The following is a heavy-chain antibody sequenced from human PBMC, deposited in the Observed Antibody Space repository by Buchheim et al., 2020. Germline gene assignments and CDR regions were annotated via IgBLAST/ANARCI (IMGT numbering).Heavy chain of an antibody. V-gene: IGHV4-59*01. CDR2: IYYSGST. Sequence: QVQLQESGPGLVKPSGTLSLTCTVSGGSISSYYWSWIRQPPGKGLEWIGYIYYSGSTNYNPSLKSRVTISVDTSKNQFSLKLSSVTAADTAVYYCARAYSSSWYPDYWGQGTL. J-gene: IGHJ4*02. CDR3: ARAYSSSWYPDY. CDR1: GGSISSYY. D-gene: IGHD6-13*01.